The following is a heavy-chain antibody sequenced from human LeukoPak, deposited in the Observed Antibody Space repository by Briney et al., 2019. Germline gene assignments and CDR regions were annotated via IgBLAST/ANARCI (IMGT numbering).Heavy chain of an antibody. Sequence: GASVKVSCKASGGTFSSYAISWVRQAPGQGLEWMGGIIPIFGTANYAQKLQGRVTMTTDTSTSTAYMELRSLRSDDTAVYYCARDKDYGDLGVDYWGQGTLVTVSS. D-gene: IGHD4-17*01. CDR3: ARDKDYGDLGVDY. V-gene: IGHV1-69*05. CDR1: GGTFSSYA. J-gene: IGHJ4*02. CDR2: IIPIFGTA.